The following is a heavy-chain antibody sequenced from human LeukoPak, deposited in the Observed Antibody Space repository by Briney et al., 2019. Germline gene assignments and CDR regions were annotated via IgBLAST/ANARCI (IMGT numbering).Heavy chain of an antibody. J-gene: IGHJ4*02. CDR2: IFYTGSP. Sequence: PSGTLSPTCAVSGGSINNHKWWSWIRQSPQQGLEWLGEIFYTGSPNYNPSFQSRITMSVDRSNNQFSLILTSVTVADTAVYYCARDGNSYYDYWGQGIMVTVTS. CDR1: GGSINNHKW. CDR3: ARDGNSYYDY. V-gene: IGHV4-4*02. D-gene: IGHD4-11*01.